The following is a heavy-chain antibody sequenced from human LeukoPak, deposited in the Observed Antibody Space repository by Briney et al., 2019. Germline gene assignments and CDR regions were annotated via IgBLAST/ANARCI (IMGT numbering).Heavy chain of an antibody. CDR2: ISSSNTYI. CDR1: GFNLSAYS. J-gene: IGHJ5*02. D-gene: IGHD2-15*01. V-gene: IGHV3-21*01. CDR3: ARDATCSGGNCYSPAWFDP. Sequence: PGGPLRLSCAASGFNLSAYSMTWLRQAPGKGREWVATISSSNTYICYADSVKGRFTISRDNAKNSLFLQMNSLRAEDTALYYCARDATCSGGNCYSPAWFDPWGQGTLVTVSS.